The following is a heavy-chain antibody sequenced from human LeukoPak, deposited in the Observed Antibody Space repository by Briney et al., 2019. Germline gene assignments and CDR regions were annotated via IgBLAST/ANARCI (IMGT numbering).Heavy chain of an antibody. J-gene: IGHJ4*02. CDR1: GFTFSSYG. Sequence: PGRSLRLSCAASGFTFSSYGMHWVRQAPGKGLEWVAVISYDGSNKYYADSVKGRFTISRDNSKNMLYLQMNSLRAEDTAVYYCAKGTLIYYDSSGDYFDYWGQGTLVTVSS. CDR2: ISYDGSNK. V-gene: IGHV3-30*18. D-gene: IGHD3-22*01. CDR3: AKGTLIYYDSSGDYFDY.